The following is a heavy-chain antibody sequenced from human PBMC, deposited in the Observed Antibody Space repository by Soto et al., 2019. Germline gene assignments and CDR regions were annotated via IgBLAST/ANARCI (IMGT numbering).Heavy chain of an antibody. CDR3: ARGGEYNWNYGWFDP. J-gene: IGHJ5*02. V-gene: IGHV4-38-2*01. D-gene: IGHD1-7*01. CDR2: IYHSGRT. Sequence: QVQLQESGPGLVKPSETLSLTCAVSGYSISSGYYWGWIRQPPGKGLEWIGSIYHSGRTYYNPSLKSRVTISVDTSKNQFSLKLSSVTAADTAVYYCARGGEYNWNYGWFDPWGQGTLVTVSS. CDR1: GYSISSGYY.